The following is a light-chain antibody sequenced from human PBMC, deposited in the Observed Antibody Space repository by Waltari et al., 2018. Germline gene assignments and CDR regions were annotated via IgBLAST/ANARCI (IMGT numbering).Light chain of an antibody. V-gene: IGLV1-44*01. Sequence: QSMLTQPPSASAPPGQGVNISCSGSGSNIGGNPVAWYQQLPGTAPKLLIYATSQRPSGVPARFSGSKSGTSASLAIRGLQSGDESDYYCASWDATLKGFVFGPGTTVSVL. CDR3: ASWDATLKGFV. J-gene: IGLJ1*01. CDR1: GSNIGGNP. CDR2: ATS.